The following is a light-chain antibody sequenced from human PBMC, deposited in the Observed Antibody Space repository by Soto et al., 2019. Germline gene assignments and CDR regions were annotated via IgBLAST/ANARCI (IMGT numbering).Light chain of an antibody. CDR2: GSS. Sequence: EVVLTQSPGTLSLSPGERATLSCRASQSVSNNYFAWYQHKPGQAPRLLIFGSSDRATGIPDRFSGSGSGTDFALTISRLEPEDFAVYYCQQYGSSPPYTFGQGTKLEIK. CDR1: QSVSNNY. J-gene: IGKJ2*01. V-gene: IGKV3-20*01. CDR3: QQYGSSPPYT.